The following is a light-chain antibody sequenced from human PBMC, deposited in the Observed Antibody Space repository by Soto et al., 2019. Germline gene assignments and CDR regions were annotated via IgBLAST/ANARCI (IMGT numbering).Light chain of an antibody. CDR2: EVS. J-gene: IGLJ1*01. V-gene: IGLV2-14*01. CDR3: NSYAGDIIRFV. Sequence: QSALPHPASVSGSPGQSVTISCTGTSSDVGAYKYVSWYQQHPGKAPKLMIYEVSNRPSGVSNRFSGSKSGNTASLTISGLQADDEADYYCNSYAGDIIRFVFGTGTKVTVL. CDR1: SSDVGAYKY.